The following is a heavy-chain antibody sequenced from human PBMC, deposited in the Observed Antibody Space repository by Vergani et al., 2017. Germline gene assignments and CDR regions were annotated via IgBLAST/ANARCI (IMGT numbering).Heavy chain of an antibody. D-gene: IGHD5-12*01. V-gene: IGHV3-23*01. Sequence: EVLLLESGGGLVQPGGSLRLSCEASGFSFPGYAMSWVRQAPGKGLEWVSSVSGSSATPYYADSVKGRFIISRANSKTTLHLQMNSLRADDTAVYYCTKCSRGYTGYFFDYWGQGTLATVSS. CDR1: GFSFPGYA. CDR2: VSGSSATP. J-gene: IGHJ4*02. CDR3: TKCSRGYTGYFFDY.